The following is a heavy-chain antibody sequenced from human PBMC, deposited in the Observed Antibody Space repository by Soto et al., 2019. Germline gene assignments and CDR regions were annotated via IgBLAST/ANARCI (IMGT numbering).Heavy chain of an antibody. J-gene: IGHJ6*02. Sequence: SQTLSLTCAISGDSVSSNSAAWNWIRQSPSRGLEWLGRTYYKSKWYDDYAVSVKGRISINPDTSKNQLSLQLNSVTPEDTAVYYCARGIPHLYYFGMEVSGQGTTVTVSS. D-gene: IGHD2-21*01. CDR3: ARGIPHLYYFGMEV. CDR2: TYYKSKWYD. V-gene: IGHV6-1*01. CDR1: GDSVSSNSAA.